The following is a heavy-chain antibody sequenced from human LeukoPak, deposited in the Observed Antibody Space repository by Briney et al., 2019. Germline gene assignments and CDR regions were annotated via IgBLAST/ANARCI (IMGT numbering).Heavy chain of an antibody. D-gene: IGHD6-13*01. CDR2: ISGSGGST. J-gene: IGHJ4*02. CDR1: GFTFSSYA. CDR3: TTVGYSSSCIN. Sequence: GSLRLSCSASGFTFSSYAMSWVRQAPGKGLEWVSAISGSGGSTYYADSVKGRFTISRDNSKNTLYLQMNSLKTEDTAVYYCTTVGYSSSCINWGQGTLVTVSS. V-gene: IGHV3-23*01.